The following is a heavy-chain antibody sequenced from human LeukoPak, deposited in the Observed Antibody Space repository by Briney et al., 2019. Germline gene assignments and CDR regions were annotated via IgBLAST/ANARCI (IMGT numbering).Heavy chain of an antibody. D-gene: IGHD3-22*01. CDR1: GFTFSNYA. CDR3: ARAPMSYDSSGFGGAFDI. CDR2: ISYDGTNK. J-gene: IGHJ3*02. Sequence: GGSLILSCAASGFTFSNYAMHWVRQAPGKGLEWVAVISYDGTNKYYADSVKGRFTISRDNSKNTMYLQMNSLRAEDTAMYYCARAPMSYDSSGFGGAFDIWGQGTMVTVSS. V-gene: IGHV3-30-3*01.